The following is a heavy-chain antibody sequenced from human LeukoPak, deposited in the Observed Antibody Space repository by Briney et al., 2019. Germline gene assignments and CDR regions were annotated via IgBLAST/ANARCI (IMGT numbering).Heavy chain of an antibody. D-gene: IGHD6-19*01. Sequence: PGGSLRLSCAASGFTFDDYAMHWVRQAPGKGLEWVSLISWDGGSTYYADAVKGRFTISTDNSKNSLYLQMNSLRAEDTALYYCAKDTDSSGWYGIDYWGQGTLVTVSS. CDR3: AKDTDSSGWYGIDY. CDR1: GFTFDDYA. V-gene: IGHV3-43D*04. J-gene: IGHJ4*02. CDR2: ISWDGGST.